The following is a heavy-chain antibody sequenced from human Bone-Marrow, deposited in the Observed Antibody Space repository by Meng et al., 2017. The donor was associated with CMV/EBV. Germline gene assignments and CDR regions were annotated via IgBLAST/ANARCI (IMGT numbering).Heavy chain of an antibody. CDR3: ARDQEYSESQFLEPWVDP. D-gene: IGHD1-26*01. J-gene: IGHJ5*02. CDR2: ISSSSRYI. Sequence: GESLKISRAASGFTFSTYRMNWVRQAPGKGLEWVSSISSSSRYIYYADSVKGRFTISRDNAKNSLYLQMNSLRVDDTAVYYCARDQEYSESQFLEPWVDPWGQGTLVTVSS. V-gene: IGHV3-21*01. CDR1: GFTFSTYR.